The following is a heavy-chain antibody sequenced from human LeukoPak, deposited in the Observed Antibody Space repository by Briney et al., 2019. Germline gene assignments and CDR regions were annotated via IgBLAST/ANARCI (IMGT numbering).Heavy chain of an antibody. Sequence: SETLSLTCTVSGGSISSYYWSWIRQPPGKGLEWIGYIYYSGSTNYNPSLKSRVTISVDTSKNQFSLKLSSVTAADTAVYYCARGEAVFDYWGQGTLVTVSS. V-gene: IGHV4-59*01. D-gene: IGHD6-19*01. J-gene: IGHJ4*02. CDR2: IYYSGST. CDR3: ARGEAVFDY. CDR1: GGSISSYY.